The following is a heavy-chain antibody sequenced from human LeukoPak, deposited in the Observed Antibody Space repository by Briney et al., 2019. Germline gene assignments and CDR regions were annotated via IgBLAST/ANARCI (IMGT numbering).Heavy chain of an antibody. CDR2: ISSSSSYI. V-gene: IGHV3-21*01. CDR3: ARADYGDFTFDY. CDR1: GFTFSSYS. Sequence: GGSLRLSCAASGFTFSSYSMNWVRQAPGKGLEWVSSISSSSSYIYYADSVKGRFTISRDNAKNPLYLQMNSLRAEDTAVYYCARADYGDFTFDYWGQGTLVTVSS. J-gene: IGHJ4*02. D-gene: IGHD4-17*01.